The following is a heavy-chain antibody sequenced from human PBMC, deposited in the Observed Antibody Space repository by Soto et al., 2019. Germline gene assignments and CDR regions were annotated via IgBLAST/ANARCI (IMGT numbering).Heavy chain of an antibody. V-gene: IGHV1-18*01. CDR2: ISDNNDNV. CDR3: AIDYRAVVRIPDYMDV. J-gene: IGHJ6*03. D-gene: IGHD3-10*01. CDR1: GYTFTKYG. Sequence: QAQLVQSGPEMKKPGASVKVSCKASGYTFTKYGISWLRQAPGQGLEWIGRISDNNDNVKYTQRVQGRVTMTTDISANTAYMELRSLRSDDTAVYYCAIDYRAVVRIPDYMDVWGKGTTVSVSS.